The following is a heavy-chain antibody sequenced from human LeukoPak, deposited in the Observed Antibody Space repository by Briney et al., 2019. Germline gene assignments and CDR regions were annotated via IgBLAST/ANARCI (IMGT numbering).Heavy chain of an antibody. CDR1: GYTFTGYY. CDR3: ARVSYSSPDYYGLLGY. D-gene: IGHD3-10*01. J-gene: IGHJ4*02. V-gene: IGHV1-2*02. CDR2: INPNSGGT. Sequence: ASVKVSCKASGYTFTGYYMHWVRQAPGQGLEWMGWINPNSGGTNYAQKFQGRVTMTRDTSISTAYMELSRLGSDDTAVYYCARVSYSSPDYYGLLGYWGQGTLVTVSS.